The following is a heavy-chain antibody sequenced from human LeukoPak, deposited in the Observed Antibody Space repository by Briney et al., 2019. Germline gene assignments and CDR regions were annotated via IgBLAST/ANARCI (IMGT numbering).Heavy chain of an antibody. D-gene: IGHD2-8*01. V-gene: IGHV4-38-2*02. CDR1: GYSISSGYY. Sequence: SETLSLTCTVSGYSISSGYYWGWIRQPPGKGLEWIGSIYHGGSTYYNPSLKSRVTISVDTSKNQFSLKLSSVTAADTAVYYCARDSPALKLLDYWGQGTLVTVSS. CDR2: IYHGGST. CDR3: ARDSPALKLLDY. J-gene: IGHJ4*02.